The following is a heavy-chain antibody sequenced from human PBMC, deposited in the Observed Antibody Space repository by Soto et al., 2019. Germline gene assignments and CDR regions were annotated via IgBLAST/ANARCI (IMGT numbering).Heavy chain of an antibody. CDR2: ISGSGGST. V-gene: IGHV3-23*01. Sequence: GGSLRLSCAASGFTFSSYAMSWVRQAPGKGLEWVSAISGSGGSTYYADSVKGRFTISRDNSKNTLYLQMNSLRAEDTAVYYCAKVTMIVVANTKTHYGTDVCGHGTPATLSS. CDR1: GFTFSSYA. D-gene: IGHD3-22*01. J-gene: IGHJ6*02. CDR3: AKVTMIVVANTKTHYGTDV.